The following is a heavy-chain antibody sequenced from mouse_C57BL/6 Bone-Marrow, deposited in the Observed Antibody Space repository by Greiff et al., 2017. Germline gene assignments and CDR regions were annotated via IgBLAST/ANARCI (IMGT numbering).Heavy chain of an antibody. CDR2: IYPRSGNT. J-gene: IGHJ1*03. Sequence: QVQLKESGAELARPGASVKLSCKASGYTFTSYGISWVKQRTGQGLEWIGEIYPRSGNTYYNEKLKGKATLTADKSSSTAYMELRSLTSEDSAVYFCARERYYGQGYFDVWGTGTTVTVSS. CDR3: ARERYYGQGYFDV. V-gene: IGHV1-81*01. CDR1: GYTFTSYG. D-gene: IGHD1-1*02.